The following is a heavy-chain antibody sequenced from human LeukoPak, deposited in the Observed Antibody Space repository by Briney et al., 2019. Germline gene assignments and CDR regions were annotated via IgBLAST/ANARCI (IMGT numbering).Heavy chain of an antibody. V-gene: IGHV1-18*01. Sequence: ASVKVSCKASGYTFTSYGISWVRQAPGQGLEWMGWISAYNGNTNYAQKLQGRVTMTTDTSTSTAYMELSRLRSDDTAVYYCARLMGYYGSGSYRPFDYWGQGTLVTVSS. CDR1: GYTFTSYG. CDR3: ARLMGYYGSGSYRPFDY. CDR2: ISAYNGNT. D-gene: IGHD3-10*01. J-gene: IGHJ4*02.